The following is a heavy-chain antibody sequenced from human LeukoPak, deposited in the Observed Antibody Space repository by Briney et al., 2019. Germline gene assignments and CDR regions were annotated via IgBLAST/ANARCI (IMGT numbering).Heavy chain of an antibody. Sequence: GASVKVSCKSSGYTFTNYYLHWVRQAPGQGRSWMGIINPSGGTTRYVEKFQGRVTMTRDTSASTVYMELSSLRSEDTAVYYCARGGYSESFYNPRSYGMDVWGQGTTVIVSS. CDR2: INPSGGTT. CDR1: GYTFTNYY. D-gene: IGHD3-10*01. V-gene: IGHV1-46*01. CDR3: ARGGYSESFYNPRSYGMDV. J-gene: IGHJ6*02.